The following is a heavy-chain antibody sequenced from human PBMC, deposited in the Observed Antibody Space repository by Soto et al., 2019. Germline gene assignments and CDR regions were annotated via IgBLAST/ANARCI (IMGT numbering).Heavy chain of an antibody. J-gene: IGHJ5*02. Sequence: QGHLVQSGVEVKTPGASVKVSCQASGDTFFTYDTSWVRQAPGQGLEWMGWINTYTGDTKYPQKFQGRVTMTKDTSTTTAYLDLRSLSSHYSTEYYWARQHGHTKAENWFEPWGQGTLVTVST. CDR1: GDTFFTYD. CDR3: ARQHGHTKAENWFEP. CDR2: INTYTGDT. V-gene: IGHV1-18*01. D-gene: IGHD3-3*01.